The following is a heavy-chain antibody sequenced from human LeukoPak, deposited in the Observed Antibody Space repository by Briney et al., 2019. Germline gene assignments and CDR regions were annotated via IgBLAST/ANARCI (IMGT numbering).Heavy chain of an antibody. Sequence: GGSLRLSCAASGFTFSDYYMNWIRQAPGKGLEWVSYISNSGNTIYYADSVKGRFTVSRDNAKNSLSLQMDSLTAEDTAVYYCARDYGLDCSSRSCPSPFDYWDQGTLVTVSS. D-gene: IGHD2-2*01. V-gene: IGHV3-11*01. CDR2: ISNSGNTI. J-gene: IGHJ4*02. CDR1: GFTFSDYY. CDR3: ARDYGLDCSSRSCPSPFDY.